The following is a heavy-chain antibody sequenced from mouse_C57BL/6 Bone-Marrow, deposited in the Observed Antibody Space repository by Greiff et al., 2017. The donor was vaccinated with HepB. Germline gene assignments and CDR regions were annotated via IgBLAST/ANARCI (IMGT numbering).Heavy chain of an antibody. Sequence: EVHLVESGGGLVKPGGSLKLSCAASGFTFSSYAMSWVRQTPEKRLEWVATISDGGSYTYYPDNVKGRFTISRDNAKNNLYLQMSHLKSEDTAMYYCAKNDYYGSSYGYWGQGTTLTVSS. D-gene: IGHD1-1*01. J-gene: IGHJ2*01. CDR3: AKNDYYGSSYGY. CDR2: ISDGGSYT. CDR1: GFTFSSYA. V-gene: IGHV5-4*01.